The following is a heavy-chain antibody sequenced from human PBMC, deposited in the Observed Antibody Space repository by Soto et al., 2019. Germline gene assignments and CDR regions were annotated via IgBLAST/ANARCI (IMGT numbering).Heavy chain of an antibody. CDR3: ARVTKATAAVLGYFDF. J-gene: IGHJ4*02. CDR2: INHSGST. Sequence: SETLSLTCAVYGGSFSGYYWSWIRQPPGKGLEWIGEINHSGSTNYNPSRKSRVTISVDTSRNQFSLKVTSVTAADTAVYFCARVTKATAAVLGYFDFCGRGTLVTVYS. D-gene: IGHD2-2*02. V-gene: IGHV4-34*01. CDR1: GGSFSGYY.